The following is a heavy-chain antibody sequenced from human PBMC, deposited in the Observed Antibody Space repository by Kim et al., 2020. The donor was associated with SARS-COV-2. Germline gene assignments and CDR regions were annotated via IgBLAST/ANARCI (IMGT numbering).Heavy chain of an antibody. Sequence: ASVKVSCKASGYTFTSYGISWVRQAPGQGLEWMGWISAYNGNTNYAQKLQGRVTMTTDTSTSTAYMELRSLRSDDTAVYYCATSHPQGGWYVARDYWGQGTLVTVSS. J-gene: IGHJ4*02. CDR3: ATSHPQGGWYVARDY. D-gene: IGHD6-19*01. CDR1: GYTFTSYG. CDR2: ISAYNGNT. V-gene: IGHV1-18*01.